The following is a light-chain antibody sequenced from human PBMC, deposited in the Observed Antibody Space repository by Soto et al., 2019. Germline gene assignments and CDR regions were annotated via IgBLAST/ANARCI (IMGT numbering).Light chain of an antibody. V-gene: IGLV1-40*01. CDR3: QSYDSSLSGSV. Sequence: QSVLTQPPSVSGAPGQRVTISCIGSSSNIGAGYDVHWYQQLPGAAPKLLIFGNTNRPSGVPDRFSASKSGTSASLAITGLQAEDEADYYCQSYDSSLSGSVFGTGTKVTVL. J-gene: IGLJ1*01. CDR2: GNT. CDR1: SSNIGAGYD.